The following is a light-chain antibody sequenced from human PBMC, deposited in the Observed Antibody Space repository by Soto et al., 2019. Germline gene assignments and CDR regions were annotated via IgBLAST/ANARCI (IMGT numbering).Light chain of an antibody. Sequence: DIQMTQSPSSLSASVGDRVTITCRASQYIHTHLAWYQQKPGNSPKLLVYGASTLHSGVPSRFSASGSGTDFILTISSLQSEDVATYYCQTYDKAPWTFGPGTTV. CDR1: QYIHTH. V-gene: IGKV1-27*01. J-gene: IGKJ1*01. CDR3: QTYDKAPWT. CDR2: GAS.